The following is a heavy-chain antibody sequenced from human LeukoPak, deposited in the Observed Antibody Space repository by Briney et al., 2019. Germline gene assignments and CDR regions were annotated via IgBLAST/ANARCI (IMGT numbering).Heavy chain of an antibody. D-gene: IGHD6-19*01. Sequence: PSETLSLTCAVYGGSFSGYYWSWIRQPAGKGLEWIGRIYTSGSTNYNPSLKSRVTISVDTSKNQFSLKLSSVTAADTAVYYCARENVAVAGTSYWGQGTLVTVSS. J-gene: IGHJ4*02. V-gene: IGHV4-4*07. CDR2: IYTSGST. CDR1: GGSFSGYY. CDR3: ARENVAVAGTSY.